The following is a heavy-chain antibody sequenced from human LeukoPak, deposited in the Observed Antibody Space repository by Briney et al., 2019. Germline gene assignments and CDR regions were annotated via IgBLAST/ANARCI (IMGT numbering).Heavy chain of an antibody. CDR3: AKDLDSGTLDY. CDR2: ISYDGSNK. CDR1: GYTFSSYG. V-gene: IGHV3-30*18. D-gene: IGHD3-10*01. Sequence: PGGSLRLSCTASGYTFSSYGMHWVRQAPGKGLEWVAVISYDGSNKYYADSVKGRFTISRDNSKNTLYLQMNSLRAEDTAVYYCAKDLDSGTLDYWGQGTLVTVSS. J-gene: IGHJ4*02.